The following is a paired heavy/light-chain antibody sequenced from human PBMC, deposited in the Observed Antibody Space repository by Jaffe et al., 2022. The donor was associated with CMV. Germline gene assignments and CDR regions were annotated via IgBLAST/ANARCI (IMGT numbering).Light chain of an antibody. J-gene: IGLJ2*01. Sequence: QSMLTQPPSVSGAPGQRVTISCTGSSSNIGAGFDVHWYQQLPGTAPKLLIYGNTNRPSGVPDRFSGSRSGTSASLAITGLQTDDEADYFCQSYDSSLSNVLFGGGTKLTVL. CDR2: GNT. CDR1: SSNIGAGFD. CDR3: QSYDSSLSNVL. V-gene: IGLV1-40*01.
Heavy chain of an antibody. D-gene: IGHD3-10*01. V-gene: IGHV4-4*02. CDR1: GVSISTTNY. Sequence: QVQVQESGPGLVKPSGTLSLTCAVSGVSISTTNYWSWVRQPPGKGLEWIGESHHSGITKYNSALKSRVSISVDKSTNHFSLKLNSMTAADTAVYYCARARNYGSGSQKHIDVWGQGTMVTVSS. J-gene: IGHJ3*01. CDR2: SHHSGIT. CDR3: ARARNYGSGSQKHIDV.